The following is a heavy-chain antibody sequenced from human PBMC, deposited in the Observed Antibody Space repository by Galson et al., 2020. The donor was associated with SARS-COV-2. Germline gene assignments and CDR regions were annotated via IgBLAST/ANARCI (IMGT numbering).Heavy chain of an antibody. J-gene: IGHJ4*02. D-gene: IGHD6-13*01. CDR1: GLTLATYG. V-gene: IGHV3-23*01. CDR2: ISGSGANT. CDR3: AKGLWVAASGNFDY. Sequence: GESLKISCAGSGLTLATYGMSWVRQAPGKGLEWVSGISGSGANTYYADSVKGRFTVSRDNSKNTLYLQMNSLRVEDTAVYYCAKGLWVAASGNFDYWGQGTLVTVSS.